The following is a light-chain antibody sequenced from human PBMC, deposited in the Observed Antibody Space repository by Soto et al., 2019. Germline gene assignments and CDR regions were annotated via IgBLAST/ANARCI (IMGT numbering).Light chain of an antibody. J-gene: IGLJ7*01. V-gene: IGLV4-69*01. Sequence: QPVLTQSPSASASLGASVKLTCTLSSGHSNYAIACHQQQPEKGPRYLMKVKSGGSHIKGDGIPDLFSGSSSGAERYLFISRLQSEDEADYYCQTWGTGSAIVVFGGGTQLTVL. CDR3: QTWGTGSAIVV. CDR2: VKSGGSH. CDR1: SGHSNYA.